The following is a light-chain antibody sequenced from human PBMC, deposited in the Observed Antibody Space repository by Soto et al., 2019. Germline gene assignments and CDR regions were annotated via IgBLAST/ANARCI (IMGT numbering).Light chain of an antibody. J-gene: IGKJ1*01. CDR2: GAS. V-gene: IGKV3-20*01. CDR3: QQYAGSST. Sequence: VVLTESPGIPALWPGEKATPSCRASQSVSSSYLAWYQHKPGQAPRLLIHGASSRVTGIPDRFSGSGSGTDFTLTISRLEPEDFAVYYCQQYAGSSTFGQGTKVDIK. CDR1: QSVSSSY.